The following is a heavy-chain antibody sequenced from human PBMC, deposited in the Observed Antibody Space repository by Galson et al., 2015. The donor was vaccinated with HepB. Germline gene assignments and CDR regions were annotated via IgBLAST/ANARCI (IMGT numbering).Heavy chain of an antibody. D-gene: IGHD4-23*01. J-gene: IGHJ4*02. CDR2: MNPDSGNT. CDR1: GYTFTFYD. Sequence: SVKVSCKASGYTFTFYDINWVRQASGQGLEWMGWMNPDSGNTGYAQKFQGRVTMTRDTSINTAYMELNSLRSEDTAVYYCARGYSPKAKVTTVGDDYWGQGALVTVSA. CDR3: ARGYSPKAKVTTVGDDY. V-gene: IGHV1-8*01.